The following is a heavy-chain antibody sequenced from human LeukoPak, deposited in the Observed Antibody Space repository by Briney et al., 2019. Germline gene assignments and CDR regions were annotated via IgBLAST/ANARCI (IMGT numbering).Heavy chain of an antibody. V-gene: IGHV3-33*01. CDR1: GFTFNTYG. CDR3: ARDATQIQVWFDGYSDH. CDR2: IWHDGSNA. D-gene: IGHD2-21*01. Sequence: GGSLRLSCAASGFTFNTYGMNWVRQAPGKGLEWVAVIWHDGSNAHYADSVKGRFTISRDNSKNTLYLQMNSLRAEDTAVYYCARDATQIQVWFDGYSDHWGQGTLVTVSS. J-gene: IGHJ4*02.